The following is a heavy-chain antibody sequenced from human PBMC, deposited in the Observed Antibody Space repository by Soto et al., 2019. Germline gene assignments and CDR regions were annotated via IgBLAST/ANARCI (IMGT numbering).Heavy chain of an antibody. J-gene: IGHJ6*02. Sequence: PGGSLRLSCAASGVTFSSYWMSWFRQGPGKGLEWVANIKQDGSEKYYVDSVKGRFTISRDNAKNSLYLQMNSLRAEDTAVYYCARDPNVVLVPAALRYYYYYYGMDVWGQRTTGPGS. CDR2: IKQDGSEK. CDR1: GVTFSSYW. V-gene: IGHV3-7*01. CDR3: ARDPNVVLVPAALRYYYYYYGMDV. D-gene: IGHD2-2*01.